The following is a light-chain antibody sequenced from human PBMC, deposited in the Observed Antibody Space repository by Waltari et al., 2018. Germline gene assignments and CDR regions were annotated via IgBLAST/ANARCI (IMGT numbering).Light chain of an antibody. CDR1: NSNLGSNN. V-gene: IGLV1-44*01. CDR2: RNN. CDR3: AAWDDSLNCVL. Sequence: QSVLTQPPSASETPGQRVTIPCSGSNSNLGSNNVNWYQQFPGTAPKLLIYRNNQRPSGVPDRFSASKSGTSASLAISGLQSEDEADYYCAAWDDSLNCVLFGGGTKLTVL. J-gene: IGLJ2*01.